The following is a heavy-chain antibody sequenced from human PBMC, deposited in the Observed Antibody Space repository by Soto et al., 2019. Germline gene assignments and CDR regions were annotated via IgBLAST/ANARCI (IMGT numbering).Heavy chain of an antibody. J-gene: IGHJ4*02. V-gene: IGHV5-51*01. CDR2: IYPGDSDT. CDR3: VTHVGSIPDYFDD. CDR1: GYSFTTYC. Sequence: GESLKVSCKGSGYSFTTYCIGWVRQMPGKGLEWMAIIYPGDSDTRYSPSFQGQVAISADKSISTAYLQWSSLKASDTAMYYCVTHVGSIPDYFDDCGQGTLVTVSS. D-gene: IGHD1-26*01.